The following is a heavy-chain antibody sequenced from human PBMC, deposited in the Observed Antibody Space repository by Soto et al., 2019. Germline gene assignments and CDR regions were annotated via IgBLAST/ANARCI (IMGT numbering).Heavy chain of an antibody. J-gene: IGHJ4*02. CDR1: GASVSGGSYY. D-gene: IGHD5-12*01. Sequence: QVQLQESGPRLVKPSETLSLTCTVSGASVSGGSYYWTWIRQPPGKGLEWVGYIYFTGGTKYSPSLKNRVSMSADTSKNQFPLKLSSVTTADTAVYYCPTDGDGYNYWGQGILVTVSS. CDR2: IYFTGGT. V-gene: IGHV4-61*01. CDR3: PTDGDGYNY.